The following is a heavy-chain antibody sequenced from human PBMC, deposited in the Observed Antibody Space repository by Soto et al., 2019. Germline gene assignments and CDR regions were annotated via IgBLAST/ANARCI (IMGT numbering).Heavy chain of an antibody. V-gene: IGHV6-1*01. CDR3: ARDLNYWGYNWSAP. D-gene: IGHD7-27*01. Sequence: SQTLSLTCAISGDTVSNSTAGWNWIRQSPSRGLEWLGRTFYRSKWYNDYAVSVQSRITISPDTSKNQFSLQLNSVTPEDTAVYYRARDLNYWGYNWSAPWGKGTLVPVSS. J-gene: IGHJ5*01. CDR2: TFYRSKWYN. CDR1: GDTVSNSTAG.